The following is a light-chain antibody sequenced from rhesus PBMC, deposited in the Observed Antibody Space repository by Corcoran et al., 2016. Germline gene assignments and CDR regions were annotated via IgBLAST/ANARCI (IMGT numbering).Light chain of an antibody. Sequence: DIQMTQSPSFLSASVGDTVTITCRASQSMSSSSAWYQQKPGKTPKLLISGASSLQFGVPSRFSGSKYGTDFTLTINSVHPEDIGSYYCQQYHSYPYSFGQGTKVEIK. CDR2: GAS. CDR3: QQYHSYPYS. CDR1: QSMSSS. J-gene: IGKJ2*01. V-gene: IGKV1-46*01.